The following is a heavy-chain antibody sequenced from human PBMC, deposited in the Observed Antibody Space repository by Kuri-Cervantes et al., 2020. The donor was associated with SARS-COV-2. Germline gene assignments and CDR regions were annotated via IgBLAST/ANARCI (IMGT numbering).Heavy chain of an antibody. Sequence: ASVKVSCKASGHTFTGYYMHWVRQAPGQGLEWMGWINPNSGGTNYAQRFQGRVTMTRDTSTSTVYMELGSLRSEDTAVYYCGRGDDSGSLPDCWGQGTLVTVSS. CDR1: GHTFTGYY. V-gene: IGHV1-2*02. D-gene: IGHD1-26*01. CDR3: GRGDDSGSLPDC. CDR2: INPNSGGT. J-gene: IGHJ4*02.